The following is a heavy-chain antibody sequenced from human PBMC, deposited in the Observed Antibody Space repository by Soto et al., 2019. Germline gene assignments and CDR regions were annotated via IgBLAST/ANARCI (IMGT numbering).Heavy chain of an antibody. CDR1: GGSFSGYY. CDR3: ARVVNGYFDY. CDR2: INHSGST. J-gene: IGHJ4*02. D-gene: IGHD2-21*01. Sequence: QVQLQQWGAGLLKPSETLSLTWAVYGGSFSGYYWSWIRQPPGKGLEWIGEINHSGSTNYNPSLKSRVTISVDTSKNQFSLKLSSVTAADTAVYYCARVVNGYFDYWGQGTLVTVSS. V-gene: IGHV4-34*01.